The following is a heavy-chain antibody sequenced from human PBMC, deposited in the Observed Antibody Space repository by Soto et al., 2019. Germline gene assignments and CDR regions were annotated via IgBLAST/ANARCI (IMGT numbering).Heavy chain of an antibody. CDR3: AKLRWDLSDAFDI. J-gene: IGHJ3*02. CDR2: ISDSGDST. CDR1: GFPFSSYA. Sequence: EVQLLASGGDLEQPGGSLRLSCIVSGFPFSSYAMTWVRQAPGKGLEWVSTISDSGDSTYYADSVKGRVVISRDNSKSTLYLQMNSLSAEDTAAYYCAKLRWDLSDAFDIWGQGTMVTVSS. D-gene: IGHD2-21*01. V-gene: IGHV3-23*01.